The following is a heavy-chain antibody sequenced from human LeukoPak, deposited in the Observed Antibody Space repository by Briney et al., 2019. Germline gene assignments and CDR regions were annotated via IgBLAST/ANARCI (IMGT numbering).Heavy chain of an antibody. D-gene: IGHD3-22*01. J-gene: IGHJ4*02. CDR3: ARGDTMIVVVPFDY. V-gene: IGHV4-59*01. CDR2: IYYSGST. Sequence: MSSETLSLTCTVSGGSISSYYWSWIRQPPGKGLEWIGYIYYSGSTNYNPSLKSRVTISVDTSKNQFSLKLSSVTAADTAVYYCARGDTMIVVVPFDYWGQGTLVTVSS. CDR1: GGSISSYY.